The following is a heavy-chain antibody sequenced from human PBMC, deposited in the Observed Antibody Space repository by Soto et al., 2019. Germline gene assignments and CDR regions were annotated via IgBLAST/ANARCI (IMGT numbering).Heavy chain of an antibody. Sequence: QVQLQESGPGLVKPSGTLSLTCAVSGGSISSSNWWSWVRQPPGKGLEWIGEIYHSGSTNYNPSLQSRVTISVDKSKNQCSLKLSSVTAADTAVYYCARDYMVRGVMRWFDPWGQGTLVTVSS. D-gene: IGHD3-10*01. J-gene: IGHJ5*02. V-gene: IGHV4-4*02. CDR2: IYHSGST. CDR1: GGSISSSNW. CDR3: ARDYMVRGVMRWFDP.